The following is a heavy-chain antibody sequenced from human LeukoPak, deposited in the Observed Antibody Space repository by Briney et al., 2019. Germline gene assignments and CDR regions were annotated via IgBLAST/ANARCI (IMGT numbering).Heavy chain of an antibody. D-gene: IGHD3-16*02. CDR3: ARKPRRPYDYVWGSYRYNPTYYFDY. CDR1: GSTFPSYD. CDR2: MNPNSGNT. J-gene: IGHJ4*02. Sequence: ASVKVSCKASGSTFPSYDINWVRQATGQGLEWMGWMNPNSGNTGYPQKFQGRVTMTRNTSISTAYMELSSLRSEDTAVYYCARKPRRPYDYVWGSYRYNPTYYFDYWGQGTLVTVSS. V-gene: IGHV1-8*01.